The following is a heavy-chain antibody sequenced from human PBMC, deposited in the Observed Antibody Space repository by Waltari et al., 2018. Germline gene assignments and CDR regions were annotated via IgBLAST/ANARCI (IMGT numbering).Heavy chain of an antibody. V-gene: IGHV3-23*01. CDR1: AFTSTSHA. J-gene: IGHJ5*02. CDR2: ISSSDDAT. Sequence: EVLLLESGGGLVQPGGSLLLSCEASAFTSTSHARGRVRPAPGKGLEWVSHISSSDDATYYADSVKGRFTISRDNSKSTLYLQMNSLRAEDTAVYYCAHRAYAVNTWFDPWGQGTLVTVSS. D-gene: IGHD4-17*01. CDR3: AHRAYAVNTWFDP.